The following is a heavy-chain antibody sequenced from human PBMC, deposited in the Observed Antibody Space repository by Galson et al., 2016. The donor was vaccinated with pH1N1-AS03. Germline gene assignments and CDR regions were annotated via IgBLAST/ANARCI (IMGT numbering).Heavy chain of an antibody. D-gene: IGHD6-19*01. CDR3: ARDMLRPVGGTIVDY. CDR2: INQDGAKH. CDR1: GFTFTNYW. Sequence: SLRLSCAASGFTFTNYWMSWVRQAPGKGPEWVANINQDGAKHYYMDSVRGRFTISRDNAKNSLYLQMNSLRVEDTAVYYCARDMLRPVGGTIVDYWGQGTLVTVSS. V-gene: IGHV3-7*01. J-gene: IGHJ4*02.